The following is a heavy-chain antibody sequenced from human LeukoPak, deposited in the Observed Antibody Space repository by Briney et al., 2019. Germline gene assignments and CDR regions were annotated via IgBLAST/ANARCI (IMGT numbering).Heavy chain of an antibody. CDR3: ASRTGVY. V-gene: IGHV3-74*01. D-gene: IGHD1-14*01. CDR2: INTDGSST. Sequence: GGSLRLSCAASRFTFGSYWMHWVRQAPGKGLVWVSRINTDGSSTTYADSVKGRFTISRDNAKNTLYLQMNSLRAEDTAVYYCASRTGVYWGQGTLVTGPS. J-gene: IGHJ4*02. CDR1: RFTFGSYW.